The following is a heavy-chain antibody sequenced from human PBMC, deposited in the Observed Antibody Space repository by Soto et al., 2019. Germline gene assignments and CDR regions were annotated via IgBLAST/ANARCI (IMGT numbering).Heavy chain of an antibody. J-gene: IGHJ4*02. V-gene: IGHV4-61*01. D-gene: IGHD4-17*01. Sequence: QVQLQESGPGLVKPSETLSLTCSVSGGSVTSGNYYWCWIPQPPGKGLVWIGYISYSGSTNYNPSHKSRPTISVDTSKNQFSLKLRSVTAADTAVYYCARASPYGDYALDYWGQGTLVTVSS. CDR1: GGSVTSGNYY. CDR3: ARASPYGDYALDY. CDR2: ISYSGST.